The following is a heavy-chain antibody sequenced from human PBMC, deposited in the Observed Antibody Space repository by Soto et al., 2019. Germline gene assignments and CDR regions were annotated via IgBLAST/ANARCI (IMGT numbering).Heavy chain of an antibody. V-gene: IGHV1-8*01. J-gene: IGHJ2*01. CDR3: ARGVEDHWEGKWYFDL. CDR2: MNPNSGNT. Sequence: QVQLVQSGAEVKKPGASVKVSCKASGYTFTSYDINWVRQATGQGLEWMGWMNPNSGNTGYAQKFQGRVTMTRNTSISTAYMELSSLRSEDTAVYYCARGVEDHWEGKWYFDLRGRGTLVTVSS. D-gene: IGHD1-26*01. CDR1: GYTFTSYD.